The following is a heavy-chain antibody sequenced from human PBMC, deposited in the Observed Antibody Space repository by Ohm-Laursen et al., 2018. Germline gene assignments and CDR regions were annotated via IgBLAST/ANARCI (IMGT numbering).Heavy chain of an antibody. Sequence: SDTLSLTCTVSGGSISTYYWSWIRQPPGKGLEWIGYIHYSGSTNYNPSLKSRVTMSVDTSKNQFSLELCSVTAADTAVYYCARSEYAYGDLKWFDPWGQGSLVTVSS. V-gene: IGHV4-59*07. CDR1: GGSISTYY. CDR2: IHYSGST. D-gene: IGHD4-17*01. CDR3: ARSEYAYGDLKWFDP. J-gene: IGHJ5*02.